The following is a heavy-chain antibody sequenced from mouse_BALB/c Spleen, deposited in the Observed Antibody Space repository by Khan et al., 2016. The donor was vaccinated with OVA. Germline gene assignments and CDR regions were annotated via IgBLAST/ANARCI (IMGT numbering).Heavy chain of an antibody. V-gene: IGHV5-6*01. Sequence: EVELVESGGDFVRPGGSLNLSCAVSGFTFSTYGMSWVRQTPDKRLEWVATISTGGAYTYYPDSVSGRFTISRDNAKNTLYLQLSSLSSEDTAIYYCAGRAYYYNGEGFAYWGQGTLVTVSA. CDR3: AGRAYYYNGEGFAY. J-gene: IGHJ3*01. D-gene: IGHD1-1*01. CDR2: ISTGGAYT. CDR1: GFTFSTYG.